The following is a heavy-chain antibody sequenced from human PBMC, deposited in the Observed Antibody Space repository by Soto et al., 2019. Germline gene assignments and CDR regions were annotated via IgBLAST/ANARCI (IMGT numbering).Heavy chain of an antibody. J-gene: IGHJ3*02. CDR3: AGFNAPSIDI. Sequence: GSLRLSCAASGFTFSRYAMHWVRQAPGKGLEYVSAISSSGGSTYYADSVKGRFSISRDNSKNTLYLQMGSLRAEDMAVYYCAGFNAPSIDIWGQGTMVTVSS. CDR2: ISSSGGST. CDR1: GFTFSRYA. V-gene: IGHV3-64*02.